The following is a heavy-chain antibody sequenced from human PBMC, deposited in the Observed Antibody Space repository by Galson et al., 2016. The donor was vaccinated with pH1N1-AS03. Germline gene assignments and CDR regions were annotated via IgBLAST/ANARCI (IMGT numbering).Heavy chain of an antibody. CDR2: INPNSGGT. CDR1: GYTFTGYY. CDR3: ARSHPAFDSSGYYYDY. Sequence: SVKVSCKASGYTFTGYYMRWVRQAPGQGLEWMGWINPNSGGTNYAQKFQGRVTMTRDTSISTAYMELSRLRSGDTAVYYCARSHPAFDSSGYYYDYWGQGTLVTVSS. J-gene: IGHJ4*02. V-gene: IGHV1-2*02. D-gene: IGHD3-22*01.